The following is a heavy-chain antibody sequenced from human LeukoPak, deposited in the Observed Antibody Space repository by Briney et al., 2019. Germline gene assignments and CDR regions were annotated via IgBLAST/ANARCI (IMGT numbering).Heavy chain of an antibody. D-gene: IGHD1-14*01. Sequence: SEILSLTCAVYGGSFSGYYWSWIRQPPGKGLEWIGEINHSGSTNYNPSLKSRVTISVDTSKNQFSLKLSSVTAADTAVYYCARDRNYYMDVWGKGTTVTVSS. CDR2: INHSGST. J-gene: IGHJ6*03. V-gene: IGHV4-34*01. CDR3: ARDRNYYMDV. CDR1: GGSFSGYY.